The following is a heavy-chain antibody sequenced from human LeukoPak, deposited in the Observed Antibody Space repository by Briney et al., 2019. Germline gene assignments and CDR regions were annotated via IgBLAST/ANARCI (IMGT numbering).Heavy chain of an antibody. CDR1: GGSISSYY. Sequence: SETLSLTCTVSGGSISSYYWSWIRQPAGKGLEWIGRIYTSGSTNYNPSLKSRVTMSVDTSKNQFSLKLSSVTAADTAVYYCARPHSSGWYGGFDIWGQGTMVTVSS. CDR2: IYTSGST. V-gene: IGHV4-4*07. J-gene: IGHJ3*02. CDR3: ARPHSSGWYGGFDI. D-gene: IGHD6-19*01.